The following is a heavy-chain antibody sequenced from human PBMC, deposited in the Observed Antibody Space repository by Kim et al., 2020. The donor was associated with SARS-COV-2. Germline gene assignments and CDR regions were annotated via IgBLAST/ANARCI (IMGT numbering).Heavy chain of an antibody. CDR1: GFTFDDYA. V-gene: IGHV3-9*01. Sequence: GGSLRLSCAASGFTFDDYAMHWVRQAPGKGLEWVSGISWNSGSIGYADSVKGRFTISRDNAKNSLYLQMNSLRAEDTALYYCAKGKNYYATYYFDYWGQG. CDR3: AKGKNYYATYYFDY. CDR2: ISWNSGSI. D-gene: IGHD3-10*01. J-gene: IGHJ4*02.